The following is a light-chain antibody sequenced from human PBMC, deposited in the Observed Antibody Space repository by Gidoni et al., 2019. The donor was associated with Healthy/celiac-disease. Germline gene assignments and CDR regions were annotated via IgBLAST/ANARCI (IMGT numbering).Light chain of an antibody. CDR3: QSADNSVV. CDR1: ALPKQY. Sequence: SYELPQPPSVSVSPGQTARITCSGDALPKQYAYWYQQKPGQAPVLVIYKDSERPSGIPERFSGSSSGTTVTLTISGVQAEDEADYYCQSADNSVVFGGGTKLTVL. V-gene: IGLV3-25*03. J-gene: IGLJ2*01. CDR2: KDS.